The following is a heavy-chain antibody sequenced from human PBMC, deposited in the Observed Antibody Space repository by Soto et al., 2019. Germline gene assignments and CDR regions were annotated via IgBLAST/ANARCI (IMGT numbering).Heavy chain of an antibody. J-gene: IGHJ5*02. D-gene: IGHD5-18*01. Sequence: SETLSLTCTVSGGSISSYYWSWIRQPPGKRLEWIGYIYYSGSTNYNPSLKSRVTISVDTSKNQFSLKLSSVTAADTAVYYCARGIARGYGRFDPWGQGTLVTVSS. CDR1: GGSISSYY. V-gene: IGHV4-59*01. CDR3: ARGIARGYGRFDP. CDR2: IYYSGST.